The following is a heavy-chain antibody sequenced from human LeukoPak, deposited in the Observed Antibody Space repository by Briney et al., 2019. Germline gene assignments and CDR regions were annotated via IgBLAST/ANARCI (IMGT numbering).Heavy chain of an antibody. D-gene: IGHD6-19*01. J-gene: IGHJ4*02. V-gene: IGHV3-20*04. CDR3: ARDRGGLSSGWHFDY. Sequence: PGGSLRLSCAASGFTLDVYAMRWVRQPPGKGLEWVAGTNWKGGSTVYTDSGKGRFSISRHNAKNSLYLQMNSLRAEDTALYYCARDRGGLSSGWHFDYWGQGTLVTVSS. CDR1: GFTLDVYA. CDR2: TNWKGGST.